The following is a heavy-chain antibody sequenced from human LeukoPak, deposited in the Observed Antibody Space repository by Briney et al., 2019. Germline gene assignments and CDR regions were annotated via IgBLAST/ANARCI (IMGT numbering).Heavy chain of an antibody. CDR1: GGTFSSYA. V-gene: IGHV1-69*05. J-gene: IGHJ6*03. CDR3: ARGELRLGELSPYYYYMDV. CDR2: IIPIFGTA. D-gene: IGHD3-16*02. Sequence: SVTVSCKASGGTFSSYAISWVRQAPGQGLEWMGGIIPIFGTANYAQKFQGRVTITTDESTSTAYMELSSLRSEDTAVYYCARGELRLGELSPYYYYMDVWGKGTTVTVSS.